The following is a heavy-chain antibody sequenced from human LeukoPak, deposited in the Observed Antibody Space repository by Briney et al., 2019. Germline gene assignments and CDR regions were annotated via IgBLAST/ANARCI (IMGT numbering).Heavy chain of an antibody. D-gene: IGHD2-2*01. V-gene: IGHV4-4*07. Sequence: SETLSLTCTVSGGSISSYYWSWLRQPAGKGLEWIGRIYTSGSTNYNPSLKSRVTMSVDTSKNQFSLKLSSVTAADTAVYHCARGGIVVANWFDPWGQGTLVTVSS. CDR2: IYTSGST. J-gene: IGHJ5*02. CDR1: GGSISSYY. CDR3: ARGGIVVANWFDP.